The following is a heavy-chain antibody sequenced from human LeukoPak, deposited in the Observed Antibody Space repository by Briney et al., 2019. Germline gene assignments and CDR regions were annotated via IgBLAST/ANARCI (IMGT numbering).Heavy chain of an antibody. V-gene: IGHV1-69*13. CDR2: IIPIFGTA. Sequence: SVKVSCKASGGTFSSYAISWVRQAPGQGLEWMGGIIPIFGTANYAQKFQGRVTITADESTSTAYMELSSPRSEDTAVYYCARSPAADGTGPFDYWGQGTLVTVSS. CDR1: GGTFSSYA. D-gene: IGHD6-13*01. CDR3: ARSPAADGTGPFDY. J-gene: IGHJ4*02.